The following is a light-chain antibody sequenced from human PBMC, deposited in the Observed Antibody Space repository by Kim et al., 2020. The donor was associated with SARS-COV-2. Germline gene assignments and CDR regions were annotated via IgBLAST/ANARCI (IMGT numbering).Light chain of an antibody. CDR2: GAS. CDR1: QSVSRNY. CDR3: HHHVSSPYS. V-gene: IGKV3-20*01. J-gene: IGKJ2*03. Sequence: PGERATLSCKASQSVSRNYLVWYQHKPGQPPRLLIYGASNRATGIPDRFSGSWSGTDFTLTISRLEPEDFAIYFCHHHVSSPYSFGQGTKLE.